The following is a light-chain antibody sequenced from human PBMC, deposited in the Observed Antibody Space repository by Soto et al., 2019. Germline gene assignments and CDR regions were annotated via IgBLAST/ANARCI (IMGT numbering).Light chain of an antibody. CDR1: QTVLYSSNNKNY. CDR3: QQYYSIPHT. CDR2: WAS. V-gene: IGKV4-1*01. Sequence: DIVMTQSPDSLAVSLGERATINCKSSQTVLYSSNNKNYLAWYQHKPGQPPKLLIYWASTRESGVPDRFSGSGSGTDFTLTISSLQADDVAVYYCQQYYSIPHTFGQGTKLEIK. J-gene: IGKJ2*01.